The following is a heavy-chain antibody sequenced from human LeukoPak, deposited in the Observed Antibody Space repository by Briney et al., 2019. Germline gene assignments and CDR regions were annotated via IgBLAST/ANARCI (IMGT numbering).Heavy chain of an antibody. CDR3: AKDQVSRTIFGVVTDY. V-gene: IGHV3-23*01. D-gene: IGHD3-3*01. Sequence: PGGSLRLSCVGSGFTFSNYAMTWVRQGPGKGLEWVSTISSSGDGTFYADSVKGRFTISRDNFKNTLYLQMNSLRAEDTAVYYCAKDQVSRTIFGVVTDYWGQGTLVTVSS. CDR1: GFTFSNYA. CDR2: ISSSGDGT. J-gene: IGHJ4*02.